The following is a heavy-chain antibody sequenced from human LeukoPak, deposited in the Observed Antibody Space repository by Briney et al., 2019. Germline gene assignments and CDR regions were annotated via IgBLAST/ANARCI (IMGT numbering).Heavy chain of an antibody. V-gene: IGHV3-21*01. CDR1: GGSISSSS. D-gene: IGHD3-22*01. CDR2: ISSSSSYI. CDR3: ARGRKDSSGFTNSFDY. J-gene: IGHJ4*02. Sequence: ETLSLTCTVSGGSISSSSYYWGWIRQPPGKGLEWVSSISSSSSYIYYADSVKGRFTISRDNAKNSLYLQMNSLRAEDTAVYYCARGRKDSSGFTNSFDYWGQGTLVTVSS.